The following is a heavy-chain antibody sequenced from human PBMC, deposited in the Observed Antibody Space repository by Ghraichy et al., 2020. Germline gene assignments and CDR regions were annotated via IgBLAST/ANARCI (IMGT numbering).Heavy chain of an antibody. CDR1: GYSISSGYY. CDR2: ISHSGST. CDR3: VRVESSGWRLDWFDP. V-gene: IGHV4-38-2*02. J-gene: IGHJ5*02. Sequence: SETLSLTCTVSGYSISSGYYWGWIRQPPGKGLEWIGSISHSGSTYYNPSLKSRVTISVDTSKNQFSLKLNSVTAADTAVYYCVRVESSGWRLDWFDPWGQGTLVTVSS. D-gene: IGHD6-19*01.